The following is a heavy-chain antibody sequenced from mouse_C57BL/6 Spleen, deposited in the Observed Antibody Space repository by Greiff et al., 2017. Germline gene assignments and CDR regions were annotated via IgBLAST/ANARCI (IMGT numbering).Heavy chain of an antibody. CDR1: GFTFSDYG. CDR2: ISSGSSTI. J-gene: IGHJ1*03. V-gene: IGHV5-17*01. Sequence: EVKLMESGGGLVKPGGSLKLSCAASGFTFSDYGMHWVRQAPEKGLEWVAYISSGSSTIYYAHTVKGRFTISRDNAKNTLFLHMTSLRSEDTALYYCARNEWCFNVWDTGTTVTVSS. CDR3: ARNEWCFNV.